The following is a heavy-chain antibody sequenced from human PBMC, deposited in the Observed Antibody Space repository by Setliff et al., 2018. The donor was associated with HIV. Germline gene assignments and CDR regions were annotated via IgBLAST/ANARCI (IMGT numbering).Heavy chain of an antibody. D-gene: IGHD3-3*01. CDR3: ARVTYDFWSGYYFGYYFDY. CDR1: GGSISSSNW. CDR2: IYHSGST. Sequence: PSETLSLTCAVSGGSISSSNWWSWVRQPPGKGLEWIGEIYHSGSTNYNPSLKSRVTISVDTSKNQFSLKLSSVTASDTAVYYCARVTYDFWSGYYFGYYFDYWGQGTLVTVSS. J-gene: IGHJ4*02. V-gene: IGHV4-4*02.